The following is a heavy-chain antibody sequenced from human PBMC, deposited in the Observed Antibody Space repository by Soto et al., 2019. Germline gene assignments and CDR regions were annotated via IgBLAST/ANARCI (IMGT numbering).Heavy chain of an antibody. Sequence: NGSGYSFTSYWISWVRQMPGKGLEWMGRIDPSDSYTNYSPSFQGHVTISADKSISTAYLQWSSLKASDTAMYYCARQLPLYSSSWSYYYGMDVWGQGTPVTVSS. J-gene: IGHJ6*02. CDR1: GYSFTSYW. D-gene: IGHD6-13*01. CDR2: IDPSDSYT. V-gene: IGHV5-10-1*01. CDR3: ARQLPLYSSSWSYYYGMDV.